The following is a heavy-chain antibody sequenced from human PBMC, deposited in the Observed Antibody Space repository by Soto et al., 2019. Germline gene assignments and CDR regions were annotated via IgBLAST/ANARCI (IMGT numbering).Heavy chain of an antibody. CDR3: AREDRRSSGWKHYYYGMDV. CDR1: GYSFTSYW. D-gene: IGHD6-19*01. CDR2: IYPGDSDT. Sequence: GKSLKISCKGSGYSFTSYWIGWVRQMPGKGLEWMGIIYPGDSDTRYSPSFQGQVTISADKSISTAYLQWSSLKASDTAMYYCAREDRRSSGWKHYYYGMDVWGQGTTVTVSS. J-gene: IGHJ6*02. V-gene: IGHV5-51*03.